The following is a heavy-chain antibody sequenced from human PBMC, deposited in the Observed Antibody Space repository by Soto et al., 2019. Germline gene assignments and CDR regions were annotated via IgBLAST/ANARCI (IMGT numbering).Heavy chain of an antibody. CDR3: AREENCSDGICYPEYFQR. J-gene: IGHJ1*01. D-gene: IGHD2-15*01. CDR1: GSIFTAYS. CDR2: VNPSGGST. V-gene: IGHV1-46*01. Sequence: ASVKVSSKASGSIFTAYSMHWVRQAPGQGLEWMGVVNPSGGSTNYAQKFQGRITMTRDTSTSTVYMDLSSLTSEDTAVYYCAREENCSDGICYPEYFQRWGQGTLVTVSS.